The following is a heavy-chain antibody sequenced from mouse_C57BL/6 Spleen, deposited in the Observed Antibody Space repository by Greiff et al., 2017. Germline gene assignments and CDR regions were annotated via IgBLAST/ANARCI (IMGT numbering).Heavy chain of an antibody. CDR3: ARESITTVDWYFDV. CDR1: GYAFSSSW. Sequence: VQRVESGPELVKPGASVKISCKASGYAFSSSWMNWVKQRPGKGLEWIGRIYPGDGDTNYNGKFKGKATLTADKSSSTAYMQLSSLTSEDSAVYFCARESITTVDWYFDVWGTGTTVTVSS. J-gene: IGHJ1*03. CDR2: IYPGDGDT. V-gene: IGHV1-82*01. D-gene: IGHD1-1*01.